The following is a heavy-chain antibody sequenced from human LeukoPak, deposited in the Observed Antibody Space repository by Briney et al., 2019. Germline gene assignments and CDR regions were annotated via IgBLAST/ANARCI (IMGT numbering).Heavy chain of an antibody. J-gene: IGHJ5*02. Sequence: SETLSLTCTVSGGSISSSSYYWGWIRQPPGKGLEWIGSIYYSGSTYYNPSLKSRVTISIDTSKNQFSLKLSSVTAADTAMYYCATLIAATNWFDPWGQGTLVTVSS. V-gene: IGHV4-39*01. CDR2: IYYSGST. CDR1: GGSISSSSYY. D-gene: IGHD6-13*01. CDR3: ATLIAATNWFDP.